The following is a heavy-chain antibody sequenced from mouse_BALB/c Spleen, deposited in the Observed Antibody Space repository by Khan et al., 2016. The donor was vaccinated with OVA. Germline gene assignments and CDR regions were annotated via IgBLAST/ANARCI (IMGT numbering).Heavy chain of an antibody. J-gene: IGHJ4*01. CDR1: GYSITSDYA. V-gene: IGHV3-2*02. CDR3: ARSLYYSYGYGLDY. CDR2: ISSSGSA. Sequence: EVQLQESGPGLVKPSQSLSLTCTDTGYSITSDYAWNWIRHFPGNKLEWMGYISSSGSASYNPSLKSRISITRDTSKNQFFLQLKSVTTEDTATYYCARSLYYSYGYGLDYWGRGTSVTVSS. D-gene: IGHD2-12*01.